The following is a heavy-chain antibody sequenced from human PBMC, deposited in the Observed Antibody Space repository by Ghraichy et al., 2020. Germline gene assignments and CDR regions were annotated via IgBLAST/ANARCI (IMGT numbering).Heavy chain of an antibody. Sequence: GGSLRLSCAASGFTFSNYGMHWVRQAPGKGLDWVALITYDGSNRYYADSVKGRFTISRDISKNTLYLQLNSLRTEDTALYYCARDGGYNYGHRVDSWGQGTLVIVSS. CDR1: GFTFSNYG. J-gene: IGHJ4*02. CDR3: ARDGGYNYGHRVDS. CDR2: ITYDGSNR. V-gene: IGHV3-30*03. D-gene: IGHD5-18*01.